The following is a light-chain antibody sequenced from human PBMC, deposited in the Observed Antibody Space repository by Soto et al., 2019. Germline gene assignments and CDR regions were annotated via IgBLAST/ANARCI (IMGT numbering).Light chain of an antibody. CDR2: GAS. CDR3: QQRSNWPFT. CDR1: QSVSNNY. V-gene: IGKV3D-20*02. Sequence: EIVLPQYPATLSLSPGERATLSCRASQSVSNNYLAWYQQKPGQAPRLLIYGASNRATGIPDRFSGSGSGTDFILTISSLEPEDFAVYYCQQRSNWPFTFGQGTRLEIK. J-gene: IGKJ5*01.